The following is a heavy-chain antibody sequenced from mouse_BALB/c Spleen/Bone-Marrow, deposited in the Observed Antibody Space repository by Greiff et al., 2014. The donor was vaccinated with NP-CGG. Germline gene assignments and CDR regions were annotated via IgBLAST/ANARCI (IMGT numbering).Heavy chain of an antibody. Sequence: VQLQQSGAELARPGASVELSCKASGYTFTTCWMQWVRQRPGQGLEWIGAIYPGDGDTRYTQKFKGKATLTADKSSSTAYMQLSSLASEDSAVYYCARRGNGFDYWGQGTTLTVSS. J-gene: IGHJ2*01. CDR3: ARRGNGFDY. CDR2: IYPGDGDT. V-gene: IGHV1-87*01. D-gene: IGHD2-1*01. CDR1: GYTFTTCW.